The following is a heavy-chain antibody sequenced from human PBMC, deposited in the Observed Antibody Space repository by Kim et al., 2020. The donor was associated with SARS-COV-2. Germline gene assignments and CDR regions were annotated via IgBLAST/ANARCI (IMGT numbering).Heavy chain of an antibody. V-gene: IGHV3-33*06. J-gene: IGHJ3*02. CDR3: AKDPPNGYSYAFDI. D-gene: IGHD1-26*01. CDR1: GFTFSSYG. CDR2: IWYDGSNK. Sequence: GGSLRLSCAASGFTFSSYGMHWVRQAPGKGLEWVAVIWYDGSNKYYADSVKGRFTISRDNSKNTLYLQMNSLRAEDTAVYYCAKDPPNGYSYAFDIWGQGTMVTVSS.